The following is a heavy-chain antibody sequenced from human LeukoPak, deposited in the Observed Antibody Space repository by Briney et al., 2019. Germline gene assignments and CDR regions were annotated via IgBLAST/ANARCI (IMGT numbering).Heavy chain of an antibody. CDR2: IYYSGST. D-gene: IGHD3-22*01. Sequence: SETLSLTCTVSGGSISSYYWSWIRQPPGPGLEWIGYIYYSGSTNYNPSLKSRVTISVDPSKNQFSLKLSSVTAADTAVYYCARGNYYDSSGYLYYYYYYMDVWGKGTTVTVSS. CDR3: ARGNYYDSSGYLYYYYYYMDV. J-gene: IGHJ6*03. V-gene: IGHV4-59*01. CDR1: GGSISSYY.